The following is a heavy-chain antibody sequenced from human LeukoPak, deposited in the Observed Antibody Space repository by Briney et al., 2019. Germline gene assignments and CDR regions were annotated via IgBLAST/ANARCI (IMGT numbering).Heavy chain of an antibody. D-gene: IGHD2-15*01. CDR3: ARGAYCSGGSCYRAEDAFDI. J-gene: IGHJ3*02. CDR1: GYTFTSYD. CDR2: MDPNSGNT. Sequence: ASVKVSCKASGYTFTSYDINWVRQATGQGLESMGWMDPNSGNTGYAQKFQGRVTMTRNTSISTAYMELSSLRSEDTAVYYCARGAYCSGGSCYRAEDAFDIWGQGTMVTVSS. V-gene: IGHV1-8*01.